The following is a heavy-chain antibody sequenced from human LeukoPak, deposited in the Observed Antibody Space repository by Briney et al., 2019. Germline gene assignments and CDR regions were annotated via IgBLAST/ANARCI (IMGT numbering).Heavy chain of an antibody. D-gene: IGHD2-2*01. J-gene: IGHJ4*02. V-gene: IGHV3-21*01. CDR2: ISSSSSYI. Sequence: GGSLRLSCAASGFTFSSYSMNWVRQAPGKGLEWVSSISSSSSYIYYADSVKGRFTVSRDNAKNSLYLQMSSLRAEDTAVYYCARDSGYCSSTGCYVHYFDYWGQGTLVTVSS. CDR3: ARDSGYCSSTGCYVHYFDY. CDR1: GFTFSSYS.